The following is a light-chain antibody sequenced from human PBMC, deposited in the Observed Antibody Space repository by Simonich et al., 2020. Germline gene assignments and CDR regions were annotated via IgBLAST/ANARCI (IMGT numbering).Light chain of an antibody. CDR1: QSVSRSY. V-gene: IGKV3D-20*01. CDR3: QQYGSSPET. CDR2: NAS. J-gene: IGKJ1*01. Sequence: EIVLTQSPGTLSLSPGERATLSCRASQSVSRSYLAWYQQKPGLAPRLLIYNASSRATGIPDRFSGSGSGTDFTRTISRLEPEDFAVYYCQQYGSSPETFGQGTKVEIK.